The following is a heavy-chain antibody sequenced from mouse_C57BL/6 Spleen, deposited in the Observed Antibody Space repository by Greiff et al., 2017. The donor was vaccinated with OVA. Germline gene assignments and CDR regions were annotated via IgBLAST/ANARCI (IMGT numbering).Heavy chain of an antibody. CDR1: GFTFSDYG. J-gene: IGHJ2*01. D-gene: IGHD1-1*01. Sequence: EVKLVESGGGLVKPGGSLKLSCAASGFTFSDYGMHWVRQAPEQGLEWVAYISSGSSTIYYADTVKGRFTISRDNAKNTLFLQMTSLRSEDTAMYYCARDYYGSSFFDYWGQGTTLTVSS. V-gene: IGHV5-17*01. CDR2: ISSGSSTI. CDR3: ARDYYGSSFFDY.